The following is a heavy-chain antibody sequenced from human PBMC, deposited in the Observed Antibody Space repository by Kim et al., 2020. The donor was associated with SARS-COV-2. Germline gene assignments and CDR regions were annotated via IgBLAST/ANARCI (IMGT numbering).Heavy chain of an antibody. CDR3: ARGEDASKLGKL. D-gene: IGHD7-27*01. J-gene: IGHJ4*02. Sequence: SETLSLTCGVSGGSFNGYYWAWVRQPPGKGLEWIGEIHPSGSPYYNPSLRSRGTISVDTSKTLLSLHLSSVTAADTAVYFCARGEDASKLGKLWGQGTRVTVSS. CDR2: IHPSGSP. CDR1: GGSFNGYY. V-gene: IGHV4-34*01.